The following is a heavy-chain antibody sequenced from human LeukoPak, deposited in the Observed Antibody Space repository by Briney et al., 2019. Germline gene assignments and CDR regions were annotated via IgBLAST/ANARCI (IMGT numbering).Heavy chain of an antibody. D-gene: IGHD4-11*01. Sequence: GGSLRLSCAASGFTFSSYEMNWVRQAPGKGLEWVSYISSSGSTIYYADSVKGRFTISRDNAKNSLYLQMNSLRADDTAVYYCARTVPDHDAFDIWGQGTMVTVSS. CDR1: GFTFSSYE. J-gene: IGHJ3*02. V-gene: IGHV3-48*03. CDR2: ISSSGSTI. CDR3: ARTVPDHDAFDI.